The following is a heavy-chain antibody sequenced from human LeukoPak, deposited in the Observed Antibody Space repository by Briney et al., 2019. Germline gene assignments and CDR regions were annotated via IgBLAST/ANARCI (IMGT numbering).Heavy chain of an antibody. D-gene: IGHD3-9*01. V-gene: IGHV1-2*02. Sequence: GASVKVSCKTSGYSSNDYYLHWVRQAPGQGLEWMGWINPNSGRTHYAPKFQGRVTLTTDTSITTAYMELSSLISGYTALYYCARDSSDILTGYYHFWGQGPWSPSPQ. J-gene: IGHJ4*02. CDR2: INPNSGRT. CDR1: GYSSNDYY. CDR3: ARDSSDILTGYYHF.